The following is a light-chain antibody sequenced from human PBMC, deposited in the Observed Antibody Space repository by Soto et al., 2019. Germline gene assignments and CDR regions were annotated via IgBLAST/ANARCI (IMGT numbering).Light chain of an antibody. Sequence: EIVLTQSPATLSLSPGERAPLSCRASQSVSSSLAWYQQKPGQAPRLLIYDASNRATGIPARFSGSGSGTDFTLTISSLEPEDFAVYYCQQRGNWPSFGPGTKVDIK. CDR1: QSVSSS. CDR3: QQRGNWPS. V-gene: IGKV3-11*01. J-gene: IGKJ3*01. CDR2: DAS.